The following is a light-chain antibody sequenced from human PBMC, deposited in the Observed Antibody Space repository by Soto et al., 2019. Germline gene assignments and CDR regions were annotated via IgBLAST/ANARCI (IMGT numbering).Light chain of an antibody. CDR2: GAS. Sequence: EIVWTQSPATLSLSPGERATLSCRASQSVSSYLAWYQQKPGQAPRLLIYGASSRATGIPDRFSGSGSGTDFTLTISRLEPEDFAVYYCQQYGSSPWTFGQGTKVDIK. CDR1: QSVSSY. J-gene: IGKJ1*01. V-gene: IGKV3-20*01. CDR3: QQYGSSPWT.